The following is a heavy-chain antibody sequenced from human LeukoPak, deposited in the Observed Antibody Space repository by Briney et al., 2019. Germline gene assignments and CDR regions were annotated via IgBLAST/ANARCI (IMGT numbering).Heavy chain of an antibody. J-gene: IGHJ5*02. CDR3: ARDPVWGSA. CDR1: GDSVSSKSAA. Sequence: PSQTLSLTCGISGDSVSSKSAAWNWIRKATSRGLEWLGRTYYRSKWNYEYAASVKSRITIRPDTSKNQFSLQLNSVTPEDTAVYYCARDPVWGSAWGQGTLVTVSS. CDR2: TYYRSKWNY. D-gene: IGHD7-27*01. V-gene: IGHV6-1*01.